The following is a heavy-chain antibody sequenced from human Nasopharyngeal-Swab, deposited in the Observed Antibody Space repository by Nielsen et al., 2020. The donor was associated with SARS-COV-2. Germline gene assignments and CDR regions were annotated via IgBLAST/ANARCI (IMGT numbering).Heavy chain of an antibody. CDR2: IYPGDSDT. CDR3: ARRDDSYYFDY. Sequence: VRQMPGKGPEWMGIIYPGDSDTRYSPSFQGQVTISADKSISTAYLQWSSLKASDTAMYYCARRDDSYYFDYWGQGTLVTVSS. V-gene: IGHV5-51*01. D-gene: IGHD3-3*01. J-gene: IGHJ4*02.